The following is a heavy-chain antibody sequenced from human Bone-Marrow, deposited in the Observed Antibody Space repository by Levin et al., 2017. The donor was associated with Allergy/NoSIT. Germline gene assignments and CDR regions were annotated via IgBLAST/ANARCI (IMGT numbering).Heavy chain of an antibody. Sequence: PGGSLRLSCAASGFTFSSYGMHWVRQAPGKGLEWVAVIWYDGSNKYYADSVKGRFTISRDNSKNTLYLQMNSLRAEDTAVYYCARRGEGGSCLLRGDAFDIWGQGTMVTVSS. J-gene: IGHJ3*02. D-gene: IGHD2-15*01. CDR2: IWYDGSNK. CDR1: GFTFSSYG. V-gene: IGHV3-33*01. CDR3: ARRGEGGSCLLRGDAFDI.